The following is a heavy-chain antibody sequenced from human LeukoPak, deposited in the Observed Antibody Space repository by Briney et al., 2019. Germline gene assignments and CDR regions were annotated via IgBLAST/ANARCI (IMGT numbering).Heavy chain of an antibody. V-gene: IGHV1-69*06. CDR3: ARAPIAARYFDY. Sequence: ASVKVSCKASGGTFSSYAISWVRQAPGQGLEWMGGIIPIFGTANYAQKFQGRVTITADKSTSTAYMELSSLRSEDTAVYYCARAPIAARYFDYWGQGTLVTVSS. D-gene: IGHD6-6*01. J-gene: IGHJ4*02. CDR1: GGTFSSYA. CDR2: IIPIFGTA.